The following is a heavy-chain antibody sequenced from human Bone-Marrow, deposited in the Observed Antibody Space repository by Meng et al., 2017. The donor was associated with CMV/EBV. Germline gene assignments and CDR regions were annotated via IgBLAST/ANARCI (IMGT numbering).Heavy chain of an antibody. J-gene: IGHJ4*02. CDR2: IYPGDSDI. D-gene: IGHD3-22*01. Sequence: GESLKISCKGSGYSFTNYWIGWVRQMPGKGLEWMGIIYPGDSDIRYSPSFQGQVTISADKSISTAYLQWSSLKASDTAMYYCARSHPYYYDSSGLYEFDYWGQGTLVTVSS. CDR3: ARSHPYYYDSSGLYEFDY. CDR1: GYSFTNYW. V-gene: IGHV5-51*01.